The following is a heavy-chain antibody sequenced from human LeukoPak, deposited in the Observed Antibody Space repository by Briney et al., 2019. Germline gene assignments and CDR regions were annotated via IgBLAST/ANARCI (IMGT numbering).Heavy chain of an antibody. V-gene: IGHV3-49*03. J-gene: IGHJ3*02. D-gene: IGHD6-19*01. CDR3: TRYSSGWLNAFDI. Sequence: PGRSLRLSCTASGFTFGDYAMSWFRQAPGKGVEGDGFIRSKAYGGTTEYAASVKGRFTISRDDSKSIAYLQMNSLKTEDTAVYYCTRYSSGWLNAFDIWGQGTMATVSS. CDR2: IRSKAYGGTT. CDR1: GFTFGDYA.